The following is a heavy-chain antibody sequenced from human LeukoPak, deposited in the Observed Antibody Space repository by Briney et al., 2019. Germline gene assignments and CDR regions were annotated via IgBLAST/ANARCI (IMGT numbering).Heavy chain of an antibody. Sequence: GASVKVSCKASGYTFTAYYVHWVRQAPGQGLEWMGRIIPIFGTANYAQKFQGRVTITTDESTCTAYMELSSLRSEDTAVYYCARVYKSGYDRPGFFDNWGQGTLGTVSS. D-gene: IGHD5-12*01. V-gene: IGHV1-69*05. J-gene: IGHJ4*02. CDR2: IIPIFGTA. CDR3: ARVYKSGYDRPGFFDN. CDR1: GYTFTAYY.